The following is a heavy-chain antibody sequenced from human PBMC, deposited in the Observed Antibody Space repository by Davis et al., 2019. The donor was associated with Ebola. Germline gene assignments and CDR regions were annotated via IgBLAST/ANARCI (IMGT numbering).Heavy chain of an antibody. CDR1: GGSFSGYY. Sequence: SETLSLTCAVYGGSFSGYYWSWIRQPPGKGLEWIGEINHSGSTNYNPSLKSRVTISVDTSKNQFSLTLSSVTAADTAVYYCARVIYDFWSGYYHRGGMDVRGQGTTVTVSS. V-gene: IGHV4-34*01. CDR3: ARVIYDFWSGYYHRGGMDV. CDR2: INHSGST. D-gene: IGHD3-3*01. J-gene: IGHJ6*02.